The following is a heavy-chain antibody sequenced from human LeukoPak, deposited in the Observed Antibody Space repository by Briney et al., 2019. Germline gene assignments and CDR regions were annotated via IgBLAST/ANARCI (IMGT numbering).Heavy chain of an antibody. CDR2: IYYSGST. CDR1: SGSINRSGYF. CDR3: ARHSSSWYAPYYYYMDV. J-gene: IGHJ6*03. Sequence: SETLSLTCTVSSGSINRSGYFWGWIRQPPGKGLEWIGNIYYSGSTYYNPSLKSRVTISVDTSKNQFSLKLSSVTAADTAVYYCARHSSSWYAPYYYYMDVWGKGTTVTISS. D-gene: IGHD6-13*01. V-gene: IGHV4-39*01.